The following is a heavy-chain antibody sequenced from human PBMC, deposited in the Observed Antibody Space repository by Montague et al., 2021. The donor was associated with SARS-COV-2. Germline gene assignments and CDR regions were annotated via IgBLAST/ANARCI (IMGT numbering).Heavy chain of an antibody. V-gene: IGHV4-4*07. J-gene: IGHJ6*03. D-gene: IGHD3-3*01. CDR2: IYTSGST. CDR1: GRSISSYY. Sequence: SETLSLTCTVSGRSISSYYWSWIRQPAGKGLEWIGRIYTSGSTNYNPSLKSRVTMSVDTSKNQFSLKLSSVTAADTAVYYCAREGCITIFGVVIGSPSYYYMDVWGKGTTVTVSS. CDR3: AREGCITIFGVVIGSPSYYYMDV.